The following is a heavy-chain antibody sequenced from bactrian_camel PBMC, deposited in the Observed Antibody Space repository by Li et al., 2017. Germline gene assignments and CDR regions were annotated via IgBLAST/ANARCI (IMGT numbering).Heavy chain of an antibody. D-gene: IGHD3*01. J-gene: IGHJ4*01. CDR2: IAGDGVR. V-gene: IGHV3S53*01. CDR1: GNTDDTPC. Sequence: HVQLVESGGGSAQTGGSLRLSCAASGNTDDTPCMGWFRRTSKNEREGVAVIAGDGVRRFSNAVRGRFAISKDDAKVTLYLDMNNLRPEVTAMYYCAADSRLWCNRATVLQYQFRGQGTQVTVS.